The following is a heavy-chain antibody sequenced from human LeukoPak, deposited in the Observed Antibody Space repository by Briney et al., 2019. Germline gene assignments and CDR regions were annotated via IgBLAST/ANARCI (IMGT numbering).Heavy chain of an antibody. CDR3: ARDRVDDAFDI. D-gene: IGHD2-15*01. J-gene: IGHJ3*02. CDR2: TCYSGST. CDR1: GGSISSSNYY. Sequence: PSETLSLTCSVSGGSISSSNYYWGWIRQPPGKGLEWIGSTCYSGSTYYNPSLKSRVTISLDTSKNQFSLKLSSVTAADTAVYYCARDRVDDAFDIWGQGTMVTVSS. V-gene: IGHV4-39*07.